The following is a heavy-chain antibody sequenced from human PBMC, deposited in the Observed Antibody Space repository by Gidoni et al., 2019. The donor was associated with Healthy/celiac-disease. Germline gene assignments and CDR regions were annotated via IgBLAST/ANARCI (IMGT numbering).Heavy chain of an antibody. CDR1: GFTFSSYA. CDR3: AKDPAEWELPEGDWFDP. J-gene: IGHJ5*02. D-gene: IGHD1-26*01. V-gene: IGHV3-23*01. CDR2: ISGSGGST. Sequence: EVQLLESGGGLVQPGGSLRLSCAASGFTFSSYAMSWVRQAPGKGLEWVSAISGSGGSTYYPDSVKGRFTISRDNSKNTLYLQMNSLRAEDTAVYYCAKDPAEWELPEGDWFDPWGQGTLVTVSS.